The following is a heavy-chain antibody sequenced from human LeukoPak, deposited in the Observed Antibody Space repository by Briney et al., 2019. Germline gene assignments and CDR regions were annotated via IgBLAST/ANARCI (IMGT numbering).Heavy chain of an antibody. CDR1: GFTFSSYS. D-gene: IGHD2-21*02. Sequence: GGSLRLSCAASGFTFSSYSMSWVRQAPGKGLEWVSSISSSSSYIYYSDSLKGRFTISRDNAKNSLYLQMNSLRAEDTAAYYCARLWGDCVPFDYWDQGTLVTVSS. CDR2: ISSSSSYI. CDR3: ARLWGDCVPFDY. J-gene: IGHJ4*02. V-gene: IGHV3-21*01.